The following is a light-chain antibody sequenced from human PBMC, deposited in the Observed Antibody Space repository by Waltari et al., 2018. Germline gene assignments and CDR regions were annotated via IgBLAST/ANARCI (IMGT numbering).Light chain of an antibody. V-gene: IGLV2-23*01. CDR3: CSYAGSAIWV. Sequence: QSALTQPASVSGSPGQSITISCTGTSSDVGIYNLVSWYQQHPGKAPKLMIYEYNKRPSGVSNRFSGSKSGNTASLTIAGLQAEDEADYYCCSYAGSAIWVFGGGTKLTVL. CDR2: EYN. J-gene: IGLJ3*02. CDR1: SSDVGIYNL.